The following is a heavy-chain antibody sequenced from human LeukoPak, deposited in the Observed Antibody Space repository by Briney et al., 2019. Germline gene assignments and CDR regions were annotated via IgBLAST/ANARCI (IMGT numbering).Heavy chain of an antibody. Sequence: GGSLRLSCAASGFTFSSYSMNWVRQAPRTGLERVSSISRCSSYIYYADSVKGRFTISRDNSKNTLYLQMNSLRAEDTAVYYCATPVPHGSDPSLYYYYMDVWGKGTTVTISS. CDR1: GFTFSSYS. V-gene: IGHV3-21*04. CDR2: ISRCSSYI. CDR3: ATPVPHGSDPSLYYYYMDV. J-gene: IGHJ6*03. D-gene: IGHD3-10*01.